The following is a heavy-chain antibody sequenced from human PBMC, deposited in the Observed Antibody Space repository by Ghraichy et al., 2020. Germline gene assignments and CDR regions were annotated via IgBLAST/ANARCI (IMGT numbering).Heavy chain of an antibody. CDR3: THRFNWNYFDY. CDR1: GLSLSTNGVG. V-gene: IGHV2-5*02. CDR2: IFWDDDK. D-gene: IGHD3-3*01. J-gene: IGHJ4*02. Sequence: QTLSLTCTFSGLSLSTNGVGVGWIRQPPGKALEWLAIIFWDDDKRYSPSLKSRLTITKDTSKNQVVLTMTNMDPVDTATYYCTHRFNWNYFDYWGQGALVTVSS.